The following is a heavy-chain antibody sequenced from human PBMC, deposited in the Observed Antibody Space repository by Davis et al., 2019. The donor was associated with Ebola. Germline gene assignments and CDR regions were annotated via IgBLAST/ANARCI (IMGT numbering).Heavy chain of an antibody. V-gene: IGHV3-7*01. J-gene: IGHJ4*02. CDR1: GFTFSSYW. D-gene: IGHD3-3*01. Sequence: PGGSLRLSCAASGFTFSSYWMTWVRQAPGKGLEWVANINQDGSAKYYVDSVKGRFTISRDNAKNSLYLQMNSLRVEETAVYYCGGSMEYWGQGTLVTVSS. CDR3: GGSMEY. CDR2: INQDGSAK.